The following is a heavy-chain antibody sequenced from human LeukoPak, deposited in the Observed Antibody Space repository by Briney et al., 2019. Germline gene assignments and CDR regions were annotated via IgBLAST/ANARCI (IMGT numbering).Heavy chain of an antibody. CDR1: GFTVSSNY. V-gene: IGHV3-66*01. Sequence: GGSLRLSCAASGFTVSSNYMSWVRQAPGKGLEWVSVIYSGGSTYYADSVKGRFTISRDNSKNTLYLQMNSLRAEDTAVYYCARAAYSSTWYSRYFDLWGRGTLVTVSS. J-gene: IGHJ2*01. CDR3: ARAAYSSTWYSRYFDL. CDR2: IYSGGST. D-gene: IGHD6-13*01.